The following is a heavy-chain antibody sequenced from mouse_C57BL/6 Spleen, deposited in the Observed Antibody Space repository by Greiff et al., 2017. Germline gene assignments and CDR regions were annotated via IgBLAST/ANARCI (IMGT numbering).Heavy chain of an antibody. CDR1: GYSFTGYY. V-gene: IGHV1-42*01. Sequence: EVQLQQSGPELVKPGASVKISCKASGYSFTGYYMNWVKQSPEKSLEWIGEINPSTGGTTYNQKFKAKATLTVDKSSSTAYMQLKSLTSEDSAVYYCARWGWDDWYFDVWGTGTTVTVSS. CDR3: ARWGWDDWYFDV. D-gene: IGHD4-1*01. CDR2: INPSTGGT. J-gene: IGHJ1*03.